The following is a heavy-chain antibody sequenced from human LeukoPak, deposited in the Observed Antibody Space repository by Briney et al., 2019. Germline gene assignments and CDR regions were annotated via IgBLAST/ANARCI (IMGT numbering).Heavy chain of an antibody. Sequence: SQTLSLTCAVSGGSISSGGYSWSWIRQPPGKGLEWIGEINHSGSTNYNPSLKSRVTISVDTSKNQFSLKLSSVTAADTAVYYCARNYRTGSYNWFDPWGQGTLVTVSS. V-gene: IGHV4-30-2*01. CDR2: INHSGST. CDR3: ARNYRTGSYNWFDP. CDR1: GGSISSGGYS. D-gene: IGHD1-7*01. J-gene: IGHJ5*02.